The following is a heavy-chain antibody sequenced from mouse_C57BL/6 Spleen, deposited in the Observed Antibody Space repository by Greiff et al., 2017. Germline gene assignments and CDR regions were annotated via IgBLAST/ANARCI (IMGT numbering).Heavy chain of an antibody. CDR2: IRNKANNHAT. J-gene: IGHJ2*01. Sequence: EVNLVESGGGLVQPGGSMKLSCAASGFTFSDAWMDWVRQSPEKGLEWVAEIRNKANNHATYYAESVKGRFTISRDDSKSSVYLQMNSLRAEDTGIYYCTRGPYYYGSSYGYFDYWGQGTTLTVSS. CDR1: GFTFSDAW. CDR3: TRGPYYYGSSYGYFDY. D-gene: IGHD1-1*01. V-gene: IGHV6-6*01.